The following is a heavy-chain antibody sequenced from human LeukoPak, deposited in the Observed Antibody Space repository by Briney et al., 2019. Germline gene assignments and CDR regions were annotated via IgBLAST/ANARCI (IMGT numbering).Heavy chain of an antibody. J-gene: IGHJ4*02. CDR1: GGTFSSYA. CDR3: ARRLTTYYYDSSAYPFDY. Sequence: ASVKVSCKASGGTFSSYAISWVRQAPGQGLEWMGGIIPIFGTANYAQKFQGRVTITADESTSTAYMELSSLRSEDTAVYYCARRLTTYYYDSSAYPFDYWGQGTLVTVSS. CDR2: IIPIFGTA. V-gene: IGHV1-69*13. D-gene: IGHD3-22*01.